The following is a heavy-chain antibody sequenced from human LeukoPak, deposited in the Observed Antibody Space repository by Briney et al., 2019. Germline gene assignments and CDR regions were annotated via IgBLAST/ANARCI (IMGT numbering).Heavy chain of an antibody. CDR3: ARHGPITMVRGVIIGWFDP. Sequence: PSETLSLTCTVSGGSISSYYWSWIRQPPGKGLEWIGYIYYSGSTNYNPSLKGRVTISVDTSKNQFSLKLSSVTAADTAVHYCARHGPITMVRGVIIGWFDPWGQGTLVTVSS. CDR1: GGSISSYY. V-gene: IGHV4-59*08. J-gene: IGHJ5*02. D-gene: IGHD3-10*01. CDR2: IYYSGST.